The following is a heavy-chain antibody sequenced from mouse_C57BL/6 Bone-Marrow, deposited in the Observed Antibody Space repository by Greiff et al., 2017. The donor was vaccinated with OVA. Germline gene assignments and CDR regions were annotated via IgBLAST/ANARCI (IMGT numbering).Heavy chain of an antibody. Sequence: QVQLQQPGAELVKPGASVKLSCKASGYTFTSYWMHWVKQRPGQGLEWIGMIHPNSGSTNYNEKFKSKATLTVDKSSSTAYMQISSLTSEASAVFYCARLKGYFDYWGHGTTLTVSS. CDR2: IHPNSGST. CDR3: ARLKGYFDY. CDR1: GYTFTSYW. V-gene: IGHV1-64*01. J-gene: IGHJ2*01.